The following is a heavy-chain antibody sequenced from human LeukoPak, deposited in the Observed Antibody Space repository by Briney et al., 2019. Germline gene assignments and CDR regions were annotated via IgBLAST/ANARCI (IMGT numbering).Heavy chain of an antibody. CDR3: ARDRGVAPAASSWFDP. V-gene: IGHV1-69*05. J-gene: IGHJ5*02. Sequence: GSSVKVSCKASGGTFSSYAISWVRQAPGQGLEWMGGIIPIFGTANYAQKFQGRVTITTDESTSTAYMELSSLRSEDTAVYYCARDRGVAPAASSWFDPWGQGTLVTVSS. D-gene: IGHD2-2*01. CDR2: IIPIFGTA. CDR1: GGTFSSYA.